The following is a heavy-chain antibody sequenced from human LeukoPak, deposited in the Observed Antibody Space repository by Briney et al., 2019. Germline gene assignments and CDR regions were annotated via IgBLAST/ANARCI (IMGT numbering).Heavy chain of an antibody. D-gene: IGHD4-17*01. V-gene: IGHV3-23*01. CDR1: GFTFSSYA. CDR3: AKDRDYGDYVLGLPRFDY. CDR2: ISGSGGST. J-gene: IGHJ4*02. Sequence: GGSLRLSCAASGFTFSSYAMSRVRQAPGKGLEWVSAISGSGGSTYYADSVKGRFTISRDNSKNTLYLQMNSLRAEDTAVYYCAKDRDYGDYVLGLPRFDYWGQGTLVTVSS.